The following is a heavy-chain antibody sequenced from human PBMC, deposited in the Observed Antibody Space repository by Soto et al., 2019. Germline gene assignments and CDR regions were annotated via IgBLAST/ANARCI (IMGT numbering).Heavy chain of an antibody. J-gene: IGHJ1*01. CDR1: GYTFTGYY. CDR2: INPNSGGT. CDR3: ARSDHYYDSSGYYRAEYFQH. Sequence: QVQLVQSGAEVKKPGASVKVSCKASGYTFTGYYMHWVRQAPGQGLEWMGWINPNSGGTNYAQKFQGRVTMTRDTSISTDYMELSRLRSDDTAVYYCARSDHYYDSSGYYRAEYFQHWGQGTLVTVSS. D-gene: IGHD3-22*01. V-gene: IGHV1-2*02.